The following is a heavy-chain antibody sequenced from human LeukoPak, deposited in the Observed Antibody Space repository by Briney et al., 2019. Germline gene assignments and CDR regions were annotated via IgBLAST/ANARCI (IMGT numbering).Heavy chain of an antibody. D-gene: IGHD3-22*01. CDR2: INHSGST. Sequence: SETLSLTCAVYGGSFSGYYWSWIRQPPGEGLEWIGEINHSGSTNYNPSLKSRVTISVDTSKNQFSLKLSSVTAADTAVYYCASIYYYDSAPFDPWGQGTLVTVSS. CDR1: GGSFSGYY. CDR3: ASIYYYDSAPFDP. J-gene: IGHJ5*02. V-gene: IGHV4-34*01.